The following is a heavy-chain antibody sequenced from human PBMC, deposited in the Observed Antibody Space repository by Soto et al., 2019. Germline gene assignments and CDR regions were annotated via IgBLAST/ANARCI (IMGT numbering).Heavy chain of an antibody. CDR2: ISSDGSNK. CDR3: ARDDKGGSNCDLGY. D-gene: IGHD1-26*01. Sequence: QVQLVESGGGVVQPGRSLRLSCSVSGFTFSSHAMHWVRQAPGKGLEWVALISSDGSNKYYADSVKGRFTTSRDNSKNTMYLQMTSLRVEDTAVYYCARDDKGGSNCDLGYWGQGALVTVSS. CDR1: GFTFSSHA. J-gene: IGHJ4*02. V-gene: IGHV3-30-3*01.